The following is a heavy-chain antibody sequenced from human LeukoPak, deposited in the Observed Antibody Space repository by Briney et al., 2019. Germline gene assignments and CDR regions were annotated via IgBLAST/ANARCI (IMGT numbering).Heavy chain of an antibody. CDR1: GFTVSSNS. V-gene: IGHV3-30*18. CDR3: AKSRIQGFDP. D-gene: IGHD5-18*01. CDR2: ISYDGSNK. J-gene: IGHJ5*02. Sequence: GGSLRLSCTVSGFTVSSNSMSWVRQAPGKGLEWVAIISYDGSNKYYADSVKGRFTISRDNSKNTLYLQMNSLRAEDTAVYYCAKSRIQGFDPWGQGTLVTVSS.